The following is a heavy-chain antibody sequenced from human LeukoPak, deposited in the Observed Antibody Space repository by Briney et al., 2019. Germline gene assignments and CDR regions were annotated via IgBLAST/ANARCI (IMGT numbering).Heavy chain of an antibody. V-gene: IGHV3-33*01. CDR3: ARVGQGSGSYYKNPMDY. CDR2: IWYDGSNK. CDR1: GFTFSSYG. D-gene: IGHD3-10*01. Sequence: GRSLRLSCAASGFTFSSYGMHWVRQAPGKGLEWVAVIWYDGSNKYYADSVKGRFTVSRDNSKNTLYLQMNSLGAEDTAVYYCARVGQGSGSYYKNPMDYWGQGTLVTVSS. J-gene: IGHJ4*02.